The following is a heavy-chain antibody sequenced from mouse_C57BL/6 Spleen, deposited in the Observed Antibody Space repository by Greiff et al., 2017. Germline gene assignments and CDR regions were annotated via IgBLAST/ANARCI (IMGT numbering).Heavy chain of an antibody. V-gene: IGHV1-26*01. CDR2: INPNNGGT. CDR3: ARYKLGRRGFAY. CDR1: GYTFTDYY. D-gene: IGHD4-1*01. Sequence: VQLQQSGPELVKPGASVQISCKASGYTFTDYYMNWVKQSHGKSLEWIGDINPNNGGTSYNQKFKGKATLTVDKSSSTAYMELRSLTSEDSAVYYCARYKLGRRGFAYWGQGTLVTVSA. J-gene: IGHJ3*01.